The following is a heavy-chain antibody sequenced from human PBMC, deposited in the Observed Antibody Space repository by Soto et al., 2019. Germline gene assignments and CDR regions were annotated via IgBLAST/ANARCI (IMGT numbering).Heavy chain of an antibody. Sequence: TLSLTCTVSGASLPSARSYWSWIRQHPGKGLEWIGYMFYSGSTYYLPSLKSRVNISADTSKNQISLRLTSVTPADTAVYYCARDNGFGNFDSWGQGTLVTVSS. D-gene: IGHD3-10*01. CDR2: MFYSGST. CDR1: GASLPSARSY. V-gene: IGHV4-31*03. CDR3: ARDNGFGNFDS. J-gene: IGHJ4*02.